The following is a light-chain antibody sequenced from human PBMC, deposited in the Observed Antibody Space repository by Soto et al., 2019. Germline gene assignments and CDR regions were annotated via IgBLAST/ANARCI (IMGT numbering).Light chain of an antibody. V-gene: IGLV2-8*01. J-gene: IGLJ1*01. CDR2: EVS. Sequence: QSVLTQPPSASGSPGQSVTISCTGTSSDVGGYNYVSWYQQHPGKAPKLMIYEVSKRPSGVPDRLSGSKSGNTASLTASGLQAEDEADYYCSSYGGNNNYVFGTGTKVTVL. CDR3: SSYGGNNNYV. CDR1: SSDVGGYNY.